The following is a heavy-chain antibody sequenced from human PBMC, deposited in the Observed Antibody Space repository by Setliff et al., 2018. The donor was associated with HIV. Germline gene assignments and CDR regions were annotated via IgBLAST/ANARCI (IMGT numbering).Heavy chain of an antibody. CDR3: TTGRHLLAKAATGY. D-gene: IGHD2-15*01. CDR2: IKSKTDGGTT. Sequence: PGGSLRLSCEASGFTFSNAWMSWVRQAPGKGLEWVGRIKSKTDGGTTDYAAPVKGRFTISRDDSKNTLYLQMNSLETEDTALYSCTTGRHLLAKAATGYWGQGTLVTVSS. V-gene: IGHV3-15*01. CDR1: GFTFSNAW. J-gene: IGHJ4*02.